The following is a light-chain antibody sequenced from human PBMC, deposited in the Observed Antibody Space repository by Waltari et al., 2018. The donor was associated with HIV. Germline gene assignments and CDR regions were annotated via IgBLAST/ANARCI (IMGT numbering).Light chain of an antibody. J-gene: IGLJ2*01. CDR1: SSDAGLYNL. V-gene: IGLV2-23*01. CDR2: EGS. CDR3: CSYAGSFVV. Sequence: QSALTQPATVSGSPGQSSTISCTGTSSDAGLYNLVSWYQQNPGKAPKLMIYEGSKRPSGVSNRFSGSKSGNTASLTSSGLQAEDEAHYYCCSYAGSFVVFGGGTKLTVL.